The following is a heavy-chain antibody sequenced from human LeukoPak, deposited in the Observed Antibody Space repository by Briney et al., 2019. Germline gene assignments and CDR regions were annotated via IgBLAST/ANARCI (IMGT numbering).Heavy chain of an antibody. V-gene: IGHV3-23*01. CDR2: ISGSGGST. CDR3: AKYYDSSGYSYYFDY. J-gene: IGHJ4*02. CDR1: GFTFSSYA. D-gene: IGHD3-22*01. Sequence: GSLRLSCAASGFTFSSYAMSWVRQAPGKGLEWVSAISGSGGSTSYADSLKGRFTISRDNSKNTLYLQMNSLRAEDTAVYYCAKYYDSSGYSYYFDYWGQGTLVTVSS.